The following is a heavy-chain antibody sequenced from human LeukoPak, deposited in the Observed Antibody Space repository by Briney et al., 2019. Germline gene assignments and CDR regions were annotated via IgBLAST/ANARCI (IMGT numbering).Heavy chain of an antibody. Sequence: ASVKVSCKASGYTFTSYDINWVRQATGQGLEWMGWMNPNSCNTGYAQKFQGRVTMPRNHCISKAYMELRSLRSEDPAVYYCARASSTRSWFDPWGQGTLVTVSS. CDR1: GYTFTSYD. CDR2: MNPNSCNT. D-gene: IGHD2-2*01. J-gene: IGHJ5*02. CDR3: ARASSTRSWFDP. V-gene: IGHV1-8*01.